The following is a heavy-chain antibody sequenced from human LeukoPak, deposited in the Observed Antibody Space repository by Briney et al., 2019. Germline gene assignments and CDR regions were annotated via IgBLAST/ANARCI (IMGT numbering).Heavy chain of an antibody. CDR3: ARDSSSFPNYFDF. J-gene: IGHJ4*02. Sequence: GGSLRLSCAASGVTFSRHVMHWVRQAPGKGLEWVAFIRSDATNKDYADSLKGRFIISRDNSKNTLYLQMNSLRAEDTAIYYCARDSSSFPNYFDFWGQGTLVTVSS. V-gene: IGHV3-30*02. D-gene: IGHD3-3*02. CDR1: GVTFSRHV. CDR2: IRSDATNK.